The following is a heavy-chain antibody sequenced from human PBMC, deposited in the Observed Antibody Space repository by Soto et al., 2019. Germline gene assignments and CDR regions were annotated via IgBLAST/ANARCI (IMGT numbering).Heavy chain of an antibody. CDR1: GFIFNTHG. CDR3: TTEGGDCFGGRCSSAK. J-gene: IGHJ4*02. D-gene: IGHD2-15*01. Sequence: QVQLVESGGGVVQPGTSLRLSCVTSGFIFNTHGMHWVRQAPGKGLEWVAVIRHDGGEKYYADSVKGGFTISRDESKNTLALEINSLRAEDTAVYYCTTEGGDCFGGRCSSAKWGPGTLVTVFS. V-gene: IGHV3-33*01. CDR2: IRHDGGEK.